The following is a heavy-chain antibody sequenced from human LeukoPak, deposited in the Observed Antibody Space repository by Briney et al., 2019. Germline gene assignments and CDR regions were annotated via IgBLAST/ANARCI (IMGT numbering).Heavy chain of an antibody. CDR2: ISAYNGNT. D-gene: IGHD1-26*01. V-gene: IGHV1-18*01. J-gene: IGHJ6*03. Sequence: ASVKVSCKASGYTFTSYGISWVRQAPGQGLEWMGWISAYNGNTNYAQKLQGRVTMTTDTSTSTAYMELRSLRSDDTAVYYCAREFVVGATTDYYYYYMDVWGKGTTVTISS. CDR1: GYTFTSYG. CDR3: AREFVVGATTDYYYYYMDV.